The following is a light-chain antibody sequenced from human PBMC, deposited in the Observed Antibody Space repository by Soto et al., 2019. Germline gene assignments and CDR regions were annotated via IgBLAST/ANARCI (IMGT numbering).Light chain of an antibody. Sequence: DIQMTQSPSTLSASVGDRVTITCRASQSISSWLAWYQQKPGKAPKLLIYKASSLESGVPSRFSGSGSGTEFTLTISSLQPDDFETYYCEHYNSYPFTFGPGTKVDIK. J-gene: IGKJ3*01. CDR1: QSISSW. CDR3: EHYNSYPFT. V-gene: IGKV1-5*03. CDR2: KAS.